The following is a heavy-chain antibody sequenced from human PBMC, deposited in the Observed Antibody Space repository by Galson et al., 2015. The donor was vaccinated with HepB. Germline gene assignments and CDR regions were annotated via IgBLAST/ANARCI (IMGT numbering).Heavy chain of an antibody. CDR2: INTNTGNP. CDR3: ARGGYCSGGSCYADAFDI. V-gene: IGHV7-4-1*02. J-gene: IGHJ3*02. Sequence: SVKVSCKASGYTFTSYAMNWVRQAPGQGLEWMGWINTNTGNPTYAQGCTGRFVFSLDTSVSTAYLQISSLKAEDTAVYYCARGGYCSGGSCYADAFDIWGQGTMVTVSS. CDR1: GYTFTSYA. D-gene: IGHD2-15*01.